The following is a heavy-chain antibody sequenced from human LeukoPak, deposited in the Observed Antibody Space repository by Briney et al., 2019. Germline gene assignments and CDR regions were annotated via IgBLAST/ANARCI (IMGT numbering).Heavy chain of an antibody. Sequence: GGSLRLSCAASGFTFSDYYMSWIRQAPGKGLEWVSYISSSSSYTNYADSVKGRFTISRDNAKNSLYLQMNSLRAEDTAVYYCARDRPRGSHCSSTGCYPVDYWGQGTLVTVSS. V-gene: IGHV3-11*06. J-gene: IGHJ4*02. CDR2: ISSSSSYT. CDR3: ARDRPRGSHCSSTGCYPVDY. D-gene: IGHD2-2*01. CDR1: GFTFSDYY.